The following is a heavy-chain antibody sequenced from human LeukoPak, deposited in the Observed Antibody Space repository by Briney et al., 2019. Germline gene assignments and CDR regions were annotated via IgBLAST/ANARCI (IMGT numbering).Heavy chain of an antibody. D-gene: IGHD3-22*01. Sequence: QPGRSLRLSCSASGFTFSTSAIHWVRQAPGKGLEYVSAISSNGGSTYYAGSVKGRFTISRDNSKNTLSLQMSSLRPEDTAVYYCVKLPYSDTSAYYVDYWGQGTLVTVSS. J-gene: IGHJ4*02. CDR2: ISSNGGST. CDR3: VKLPYSDTSAYYVDY. CDR1: GFTFSTSA. V-gene: IGHV3-64D*06.